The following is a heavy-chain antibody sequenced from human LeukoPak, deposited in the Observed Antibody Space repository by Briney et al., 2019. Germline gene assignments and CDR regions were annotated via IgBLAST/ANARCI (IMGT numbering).Heavy chain of an antibody. D-gene: IGHD2-2*01. Sequence: GGSLSLSCAASGFTFSSYGMHWVRQAPGKGLEWVAFIRYDGSNKYYADSVKGRFTISRDNSKNTLYLQMNSLRAEDTAVYYCAKDQDIVVVPAAPKSGYFDYWGQGTLVTVSS. CDR3: AKDQDIVVVPAAPKSGYFDY. CDR1: GFTFSSYG. J-gene: IGHJ4*02. V-gene: IGHV3-30*02. CDR2: IRYDGSNK.